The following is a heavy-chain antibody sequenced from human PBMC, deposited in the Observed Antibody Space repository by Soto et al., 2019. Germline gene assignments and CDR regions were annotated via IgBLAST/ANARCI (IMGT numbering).Heavy chain of an antibody. J-gene: IGHJ4*02. CDR2: INPSNGST. CDR3: ARDVEYGSGSYYEYYFDY. Sequence: ASVKASCKASGYTFTGYYMHWVRHAPGQGLEWMGMINPSNGSTSYAQKFQGRVTTTTDTSTSTVYMELRSLRSYDTAVYYCARDVEYGSGSYYEYYFDYWGQGTLVTGSS. D-gene: IGHD3-10*01. CDR1: GYTFTGYY. V-gene: IGHV1-46*01.